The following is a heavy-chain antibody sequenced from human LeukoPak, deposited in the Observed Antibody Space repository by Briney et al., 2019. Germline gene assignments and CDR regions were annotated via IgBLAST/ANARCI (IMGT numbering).Heavy chain of an antibody. CDR3: ARDPSRYFNY. V-gene: IGHV4-61*01. CDR1: VDSVCSGYYY. CDR2: IYYSGST. D-gene: IGHD3-22*01. Sequence: SEILSLTCTVSVDSVCSGYYYWSWIRQPPGRGLDWIGYIYYSGSTNYNPSLKSRVTISVDTSKNQFSLRLSSVTAADTAVYYCARDPSRYFNYWGQGTLATVSS. J-gene: IGHJ4*02.